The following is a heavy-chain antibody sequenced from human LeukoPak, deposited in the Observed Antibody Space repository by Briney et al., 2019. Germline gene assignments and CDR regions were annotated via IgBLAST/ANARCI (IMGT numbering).Heavy chain of an antibody. J-gene: IGHJ6*03. CDR1: GGSISSYY. CDR2: IYYCGST. V-gene: IGHV4-59*01. CDR3: ARGGPPGYYYDYYMDV. Sequence: SETLSLTCTVSGGSISSYYWSWIRQTPGKGLEWVGYIYYCGSTNFNLSLKSRVTISVDTSKNQFALKMSSVTAADTAVYFCARGGPPGYYYDYYMDVWGKGTTVTISS.